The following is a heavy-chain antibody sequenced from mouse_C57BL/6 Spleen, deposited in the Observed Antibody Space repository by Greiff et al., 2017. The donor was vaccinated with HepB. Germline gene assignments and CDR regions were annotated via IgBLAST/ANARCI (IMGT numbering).Heavy chain of an antibody. CDR2: IYPGSGST. V-gene: IGHV1-55*01. CDR1: GYTFTSYW. D-gene: IGHD1-1*01. CDR3: ARSYYYGSSYAFAY. J-gene: IGHJ3*01. Sequence: VQLQQSGAELVKPGASVKMSCKASGYTFTSYWITWVKQRPGQGLEWIGDIYPGSGSTNYNEKFKSKATLTVDTSSSTAYMQLSSLTSEDSAVYYCARSYYYGSSYAFAYWGQRTLVTVSA.